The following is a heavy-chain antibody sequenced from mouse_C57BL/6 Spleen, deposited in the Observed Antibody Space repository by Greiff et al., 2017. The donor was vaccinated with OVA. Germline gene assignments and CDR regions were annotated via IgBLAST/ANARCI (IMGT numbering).Heavy chain of an antibody. V-gene: IGHV1-80*01. CDR2: IYPGDGDT. Sequence: QVQLQQSGAELVKPGASVKISCKASGYAFSSYWMNWVKQRPGKGLEWIGQIYPGDGDTNYNGKFKGKATLTADKSSSTAYMQLSSLTSEDSAVYFCARSSLTTVVAHYAMDYWGQGTSVTVSS. CDR3: ARSSLTTVVAHYAMDY. D-gene: IGHD1-1*01. CDR1: GYAFSSYW. J-gene: IGHJ4*01.